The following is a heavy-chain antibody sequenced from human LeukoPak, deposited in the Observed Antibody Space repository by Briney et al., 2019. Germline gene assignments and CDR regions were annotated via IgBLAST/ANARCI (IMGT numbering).Heavy chain of an antibody. CDR1: GGSISSYY. J-gene: IGHJ4*02. V-gene: IGHV4-38-2*02. CDR3: ARVVSSGWFDDY. D-gene: IGHD6-19*01. Sequence: SETLSLTCTVSGGSISSYYWSWIRQPPGKGLEWIGSIYHSGSTYYNPSLKSRVTISVDTSKNQFSLKLSSVTAADTAVYYCARVVSSGWFDDYWGQGTLVTVSS. CDR2: IYHSGST.